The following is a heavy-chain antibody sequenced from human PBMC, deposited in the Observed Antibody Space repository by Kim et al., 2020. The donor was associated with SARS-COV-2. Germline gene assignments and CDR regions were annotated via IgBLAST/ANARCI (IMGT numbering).Heavy chain of an antibody. CDR1: GFTFSSYD. D-gene: IGHD2-21*02. CDR2: IGTAGDP. J-gene: IGHJ6*02. V-gene: IGHV3-13*05. CDR3: ARGGRDIVVVTAGELDV. Sequence: GGSLRLSCAASGFTFSSYDMHWVRQATGKGLEWVSAIGTAGDPYYPGSVKGRFTISRENAKNSLYLQMNSLRAGDTAVYYCARGGRDIVVVTAGELDVWGQGTTVTVSS.